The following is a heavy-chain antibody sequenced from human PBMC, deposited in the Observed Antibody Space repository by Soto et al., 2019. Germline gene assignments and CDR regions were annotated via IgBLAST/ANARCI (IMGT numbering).Heavy chain of an antibody. D-gene: IGHD2-15*01. CDR2: IIPIFGTA. V-gene: IGHV1-69*01. CDR3: ARASLGYCSGGSCYYDYGMDV. Sequence: QVQLVQSGAEVKKPGSSVKVSCKASGGTFSSYAISWVRQAPGQGLEWMGGIIPIFGTANYAQKFQGRVTITADESTSTAYMELSSLRSEDTAVYYCARASLGYCSGGSCYYDYGMDVWGQGTTVTVSS. J-gene: IGHJ6*02. CDR1: GGTFSSYA.